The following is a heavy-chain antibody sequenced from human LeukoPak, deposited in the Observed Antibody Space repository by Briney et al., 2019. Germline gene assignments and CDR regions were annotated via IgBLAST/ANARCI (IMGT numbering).Heavy chain of an antibody. CDR3: ARASGYDLGYYFDH. Sequence: GGSLRLSCAASGFTFSSYAMHWVRQAPGKGLEWVAGISYDGSNKYYADSVKGRFTISRDNSKNTLYLQMNSLRAEDTAVYYCARASGYDLGYYFDHWGQGTLVTVS. CDR1: GFTFSSYA. V-gene: IGHV3-30*04. J-gene: IGHJ4*02. CDR2: ISYDGSNK. D-gene: IGHD5-12*01.